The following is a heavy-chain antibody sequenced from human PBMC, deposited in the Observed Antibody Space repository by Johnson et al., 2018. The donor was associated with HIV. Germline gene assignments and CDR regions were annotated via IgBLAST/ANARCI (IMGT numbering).Heavy chain of an antibody. CDR1: GFTFSSYW. Sequence: MLLVESGGGLVQPGGSLRLSCAASGFTFSSYWMSWVRQAPGKGLEWVANIKQDGSEKYYVDSVKGRFTISRDNAKNSLYLQMNSLRAEDTAVYYCARDRVPAAIGLAYRGAFDIWGQGTMVTVSS. CDR3: ARDRVPAAIGLAYRGAFDI. CDR2: IKQDGSEK. J-gene: IGHJ3*02. V-gene: IGHV3-7*01. D-gene: IGHD2-2*02.